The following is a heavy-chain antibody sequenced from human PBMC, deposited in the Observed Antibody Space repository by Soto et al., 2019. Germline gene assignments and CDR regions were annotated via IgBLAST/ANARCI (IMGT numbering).Heavy chain of an antibody. J-gene: IGHJ4*02. CDR2: IYYSGST. Sequence: SETLSLTCTVSGGSISSSSYYWGWIRQPPGKGLEWIGSIYYSGSTYYNPSLKSRVTISVDTSKNQFSLKLSPVTAADAAVYYCARVFHSGDYYFDYWGQGTLVTVSS. CDR3: ARVFHSGDYYFDY. D-gene: IGHD3-10*01. CDR1: GGSISSSSYY. V-gene: IGHV4-39*01.